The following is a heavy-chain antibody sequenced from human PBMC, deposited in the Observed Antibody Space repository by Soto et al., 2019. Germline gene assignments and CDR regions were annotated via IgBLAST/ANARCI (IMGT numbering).Heavy chain of an antibody. V-gene: IGHV3-9*01. CDR1: GFTFDDYA. D-gene: IGHD6-13*01. J-gene: IGHJ4*02. Sequence: EVQLVESGGGLVQPGRSLRLSCAASGFTFDDYAMHWVRQAPGKGLEWVSGISWNSGSIGYADSVKGRFTISRDNAKNSLYLQMNSLRAEDTALYYCAKVSWGSSWQFDYWGQGTLVTVSS. CDR2: ISWNSGSI. CDR3: AKVSWGSSWQFDY.